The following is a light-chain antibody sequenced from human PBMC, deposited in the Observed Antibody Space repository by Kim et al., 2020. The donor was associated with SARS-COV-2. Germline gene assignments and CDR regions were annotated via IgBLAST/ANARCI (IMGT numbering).Light chain of an antibody. CDR2: STS. CDR1: QSISND. Sequence: DIQMTQSPSSLSASVGDRVTITCRASQSISNDLNWYQQIAGKASKLVIYSTSNLESGVPSRFSGSGSGTDFTLTIDSLQPEDFATYYCQQSYSIPTFGGGTKVDIK. CDR3: QQSYSIPT. V-gene: IGKV1-39*01. J-gene: IGKJ4*01.